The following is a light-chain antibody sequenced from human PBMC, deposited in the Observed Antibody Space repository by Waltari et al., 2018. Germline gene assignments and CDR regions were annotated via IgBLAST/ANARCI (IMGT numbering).Light chain of an antibody. CDR1: QSISNW. Sequence: DIQMTQSPSTLPASVGYRVIITCRASQSISNWLAWYQQQPGKPPKLLIYKASTLESGVPSRFSGSRSGTDFTLTISSLQPDDFATYYCQQYNSYSLLTFGGGTKIEIK. V-gene: IGKV1-5*03. CDR3: QQYNSYSLLT. J-gene: IGKJ4*01. CDR2: KAS.